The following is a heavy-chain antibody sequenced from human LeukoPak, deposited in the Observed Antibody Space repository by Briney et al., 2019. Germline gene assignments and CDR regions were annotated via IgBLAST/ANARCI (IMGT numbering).Heavy chain of an antibody. CDR2: IYYSGST. D-gene: IGHD5-18*01. J-gene: IGHJ6*03. CDR3: ASGYIYGFYYYYDMDV. Sequence: SETLSLTCTVSSGSISSYYWSWIRQPPGKGLEWIGYIYYSGSTNYNPSLKSRVTISVDTSKNQFSLKLSSVTAADTAVYYCASGYIYGFYYYYDMDVWGKGTTVTVSS. CDR1: SGSISSYY. V-gene: IGHV4-59*01.